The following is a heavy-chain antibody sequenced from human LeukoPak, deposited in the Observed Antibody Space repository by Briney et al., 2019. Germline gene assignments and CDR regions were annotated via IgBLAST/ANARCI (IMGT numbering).Heavy chain of an antibody. J-gene: IGHJ5*02. CDR3: ASLYYYDSSGYYGWFDP. CDR2: INHSGRT. CDR1: GGSFSGYY. D-gene: IGHD3-22*01. Sequence: SETLSLTCAVYGGSFSGYYWSWIRQPPGKGLEWIGEINHSGRTNYNPSLKSRVTISVDTSKNQFSLKLSSVTAADTAVYYCASLYYYDSSGYYGWFDPWGQGTLVTVSS. V-gene: IGHV4-34*01.